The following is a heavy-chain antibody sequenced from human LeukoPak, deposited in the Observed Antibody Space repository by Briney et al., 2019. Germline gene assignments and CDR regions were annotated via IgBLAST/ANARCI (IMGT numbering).Heavy chain of an antibody. CDR3: AKVRSVQLWSFFDY. J-gene: IGHJ4*02. Sequence: GGSLRLSCAASGFTFDDYAMHWVRQAPGKGLEWVSGISWNSGSIGYADSVKGRFTISRDNAKNSLDLQMNSLRAEDTALYYCAKVRSVQLWSFFDYWGQGTLVTVSS. CDR1: GFTFDDYA. V-gene: IGHV3-9*01. D-gene: IGHD5-18*01. CDR2: ISWNSGSI.